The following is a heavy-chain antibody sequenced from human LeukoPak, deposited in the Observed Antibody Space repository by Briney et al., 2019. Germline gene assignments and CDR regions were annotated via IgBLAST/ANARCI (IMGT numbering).Heavy chain of an antibody. D-gene: IGHD1-26*01. CDR3: ARVNRIVGATIDY. CDR2: IYSGGST. Sequence: GGSLRLSCAASGFTVSSNYMSWVRQAPGKGLEWVSVIYSGGSTYYADSVKGRFTISRDNSKNTLYLQMNSLRAEDTAVYYCARVNRIVGATIDYWGQGTLVTVSS. CDR1: GFTVSSNY. J-gene: IGHJ4*02. V-gene: IGHV3-66*01.